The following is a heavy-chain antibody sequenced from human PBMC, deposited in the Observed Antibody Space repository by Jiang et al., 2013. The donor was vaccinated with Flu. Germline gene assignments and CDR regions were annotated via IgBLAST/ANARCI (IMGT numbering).Heavy chain of an antibody. Sequence: SGPGLVKPSETLSLTCTVSGGSISSSSYYWGWIRQPPGKGLEWIGSIYYSGSTYYNPSLKSRVTISVDTSKNQFSLKLSSVTAADTAVYYCASDSSGSNWFDPWGQGTLVTVSS. D-gene: IGHD6-19*01. CDR3: ASDSSGSNWFDP. CDR1: GGSISSSSYY. CDR2: IYYSGST. J-gene: IGHJ5*02. V-gene: IGHV4-39*07.